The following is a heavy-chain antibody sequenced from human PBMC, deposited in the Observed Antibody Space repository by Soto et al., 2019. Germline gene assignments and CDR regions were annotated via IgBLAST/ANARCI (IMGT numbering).Heavy chain of an antibody. CDR1: GYTFTKYA. V-gene: IGHV1-3*01. CDR3: ARAGWFAEGYFDF. CDR2: INAGNGHT. J-gene: IGHJ4*02. D-gene: IGHD3-10*01. Sequence: ASVKVSCKASGYTFTKYAIHWVRQAPGQGLEWMGWINAGNGHTTYSQKFQGRVTITRDTSARTVYMELRSLRFEDTATYYCARAGWFAEGYFDFWGQGTPVTVCS.